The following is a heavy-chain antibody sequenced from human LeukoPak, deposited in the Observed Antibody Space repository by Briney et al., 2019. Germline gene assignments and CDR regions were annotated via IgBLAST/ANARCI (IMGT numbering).Heavy chain of an antibody. CDR2: ISGSGGST. D-gene: IGHD2-2*01. CDR3: AKGVAAAIKFDYYYGMDV. J-gene: IGHJ6*02. CDR1: GFTFSSYA. Sequence: PGGSLRLSCAASGFTFSSYAMSWVRQAPGKGLEWVSAISGSGGSTYYADSVKGRFTISRDNSKNTLYLQMNSLRAEDTAVYYCAKGVAAAIKFDYYYGMDVWGQGTTVTVSS. V-gene: IGHV3-23*01.